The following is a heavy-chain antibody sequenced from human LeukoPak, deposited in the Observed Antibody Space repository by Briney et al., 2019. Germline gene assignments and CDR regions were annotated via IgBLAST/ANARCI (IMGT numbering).Heavy chain of an antibody. Sequence: GGSLRLSCAASGFTFSSYGMTWVRQAPGKGLEWVAVISYDGSNKYYADSVKGRFTISRDNSKNTLYLQMNSLRAEDTAVYYCARDSYDSSGYYLVPPDYWGQGTLVTVSS. CDR2: ISYDGSNK. V-gene: IGHV3-30*03. CDR3: ARDSYDSSGYYLVPPDY. D-gene: IGHD3-22*01. J-gene: IGHJ4*02. CDR1: GFTFSSYG.